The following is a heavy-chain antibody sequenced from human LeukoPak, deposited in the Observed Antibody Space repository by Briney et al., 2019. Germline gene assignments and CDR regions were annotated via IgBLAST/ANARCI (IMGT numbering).Heavy chain of an antibody. CDR3: VKSGYNRFDY. J-gene: IGHJ4*02. D-gene: IGHD5-24*01. V-gene: IGHV3-23*01. Sequence: GGSLRLSCAASGFTFSSYGMSWVRQAPGKGLEWVSAISGRSGSTYYADSVKGRFTISRDTSKNTLYLQMNSLRAADTAVYYCVKSGYNRFDYWGQGALVTVSS. CDR2: ISGRSGST. CDR1: GFTFSSYG.